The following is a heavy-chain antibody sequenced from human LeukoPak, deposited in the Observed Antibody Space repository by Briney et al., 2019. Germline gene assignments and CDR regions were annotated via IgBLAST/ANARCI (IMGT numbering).Heavy chain of an antibody. J-gene: IGHJ4*01. CDR1: GFTFSSYG. V-gene: IGHV3-30*02. CDR2: IRYDGSNK. CDR3: AKDLYYGDYVFDY. Sequence: GGSLRLSCAASGFTFSSYGMHWVRQAPGKGLEWVAFIRYDGSNKYYADFVKGRFTISRDNSKNTLYLQMNSLRAEDTAVYYCAKDLYYGDYVFDYWGQEPWSPSPQ. D-gene: IGHD4-17*01.